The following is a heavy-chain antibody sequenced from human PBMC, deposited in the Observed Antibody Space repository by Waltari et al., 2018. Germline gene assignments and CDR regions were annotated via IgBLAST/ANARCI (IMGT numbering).Heavy chain of an antibody. Sequence: QVQLVQSGAEVKKPGASVKVSCKASGYTFTSYAMHWVRQAPGQRLEWMGWINAGNGNTKYSQKFQGRVTITRDTSASTAYMELSSLRSEDTAVYYCARAVAGTLFCVDPWGQGTLVTVSS. CDR2: INAGNGNT. CDR3: ARAVAGTLFCVDP. V-gene: IGHV1-3*01. J-gene: IGHJ5*02. CDR1: GYTFTSYA. D-gene: IGHD6-19*01.